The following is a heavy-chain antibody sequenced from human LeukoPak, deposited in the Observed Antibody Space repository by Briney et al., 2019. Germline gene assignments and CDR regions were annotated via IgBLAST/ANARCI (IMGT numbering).Heavy chain of an antibody. J-gene: IGHJ4*02. CDR1: GGSISSSSYY. CDR2: IYYSGST. Sequence: SETLSLTCTVSGGSISSSSYYWGWIRQPPGKGLEWIGSIYYSGSTYCNPSLKSRVTISVDTSKNQFSLKLSSVTAADTAVYYCARDGVGAVGYWGQGTLVTVSS. V-gene: IGHV4-39*07. D-gene: IGHD1-26*01. CDR3: ARDGVGAVGY.